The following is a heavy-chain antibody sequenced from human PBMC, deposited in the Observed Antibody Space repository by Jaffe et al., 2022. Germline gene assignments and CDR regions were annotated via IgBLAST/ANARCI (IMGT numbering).Heavy chain of an antibody. CDR3: AREEIGDGYNGGAAFDI. Sequence: QVQLVQSGAEVKKPGSSVKVSCKASGGTFSSYAISWVRQAPGQGLEWMGGIIPIFGTANYAQKFQGRVTITTDESTSTAYMELSSLRSEDTAVYYCAREEIGDGYNGGAAFDIWGQGTMVTVSS. V-gene: IGHV1-69*05. CDR1: GGTFSSYA. CDR2: IIPIFGTA. D-gene: IGHD5-12*01. J-gene: IGHJ3*02.